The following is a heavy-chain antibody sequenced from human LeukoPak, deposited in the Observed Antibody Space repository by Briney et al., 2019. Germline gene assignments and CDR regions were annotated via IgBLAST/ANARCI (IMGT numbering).Heavy chain of an antibody. V-gene: IGHV3-74*01. Sequence: GGSLRLSCAASGNYWMHWVGKVPGKGLVWVSHINSDGSWTSYADSVKGRFTISKDNAKNTVYLQMNSLRAEDTAVYYCVSFYETYWGRGTLVTVSS. D-gene: IGHD2/OR15-2a*01. CDR1: GNYW. CDR3: VSFYETY. CDR2: INSDGSWT. J-gene: IGHJ4*02.